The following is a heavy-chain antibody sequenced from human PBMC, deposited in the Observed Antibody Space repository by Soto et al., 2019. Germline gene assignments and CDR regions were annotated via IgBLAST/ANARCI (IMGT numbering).Heavy chain of an antibody. Sequence: SETLSLTCTVSGGSISSSSYYWGWIRQPPGKGLEWIGSIYYSGSTYYNPSLKSRVTISVDTSKNQFSLKLSSVTAADTAVYYCAVVVAATGWFDPWGQGTLVTVSS. CDR2: IYYSGST. CDR1: GGSISSSSYY. J-gene: IGHJ5*02. D-gene: IGHD2-15*01. V-gene: IGHV4-39*01. CDR3: AVVVAATGWFDP.